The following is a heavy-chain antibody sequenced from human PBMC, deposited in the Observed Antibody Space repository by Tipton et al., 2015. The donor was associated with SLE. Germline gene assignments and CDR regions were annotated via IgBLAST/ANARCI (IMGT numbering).Heavy chain of an antibody. CDR2: IYHSGST. CDR1: GGSISSGSYY. D-gene: IGHD2-2*01. V-gene: IGHV4-61*02. Sequence: TLSLTCTVSGGSISSGSYYWSWIRQPAGKGLEWIGSIYHSGSTYYNPSLKSRVTISVDTSKNQFSLKLSSVTAADTAVYYCARVVVVVVPAATDWFDPWGQGTLVTVSS. CDR3: ARVVVVVVPAATDWFDP. J-gene: IGHJ5*02.